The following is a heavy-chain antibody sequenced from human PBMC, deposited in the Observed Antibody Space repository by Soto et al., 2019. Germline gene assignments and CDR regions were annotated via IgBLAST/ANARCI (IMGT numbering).Heavy chain of an antibody. CDR1: GGSISSGGYS. J-gene: IGHJ6*02. CDR3: VRQGIGELHGLVDV. CDR2: IDSSGIT. Sequence: SETLSLTCAVSGGSISSGGYSWSWIRQPPGTGLQWIGYIDSSGITSYNPSLRSRVTISRDTSTKQFPLSLTYVTAADTAVYYCVRQGIGELHGLVDVWGQGTTVTV. D-gene: IGHD1-7*01. V-gene: IGHV4-61*08.